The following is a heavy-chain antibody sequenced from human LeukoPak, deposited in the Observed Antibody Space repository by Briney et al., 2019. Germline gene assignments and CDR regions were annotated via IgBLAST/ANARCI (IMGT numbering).Heavy chain of an antibody. CDR1: GGSISSGGYS. CDR3: ARVPKYFDL. V-gene: IGHV4-39*01. J-gene: IGHJ2*01. CDR2: IYYSGST. Sequence: SETLSLTCAVSGGSISSGGYSWSWIRQPPGKGLEWIGSIYYSGSTYYNPSLKSRVTISVDTSKNQFSLKLSSVTAADTAVYYCARVPKYFDLWGRGTLVTVSS.